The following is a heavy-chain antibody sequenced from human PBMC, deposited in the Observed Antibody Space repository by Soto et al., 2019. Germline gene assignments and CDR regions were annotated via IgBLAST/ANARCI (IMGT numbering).Heavy chain of an antibody. CDR1: GFTFSRAA. CDR3: AATLDWGSYDFGGYPS. J-gene: IGHJ4*02. Sequence: SVKVSCKGSGFTFSRAAVQWVRQARGQGLEWIGWIVVASGKTDYAQNLQERVTITRDMSTNTAYMELSSLSSEDTAVYYCAATLDWGSYDFGGYPSWGQGTLVTVSS. D-gene: IGHD3-22*01. CDR2: IVVASGKT. V-gene: IGHV1-58*01.